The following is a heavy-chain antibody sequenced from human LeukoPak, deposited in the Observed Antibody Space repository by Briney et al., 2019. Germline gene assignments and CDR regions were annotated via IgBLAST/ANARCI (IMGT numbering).Heavy chain of an antibody. D-gene: IGHD6-13*01. Sequence: GGSLRLSCAASGFTFSSYAMSWVRQAPGKGLEWVSAISGSGGSTYYADSVKGRFTISRDHSKNTLYLQMNSLRAEDTAVYYCAKGPDWAVYSSPHPYYFDYWGQGTLVTVSS. CDR3: AKGPDWAVYSSPHPYYFDY. CDR2: ISGSGGST. V-gene: IGHV3-23*01. J-gene: IGHJ4*02. CDR1: GFTFSSYA.